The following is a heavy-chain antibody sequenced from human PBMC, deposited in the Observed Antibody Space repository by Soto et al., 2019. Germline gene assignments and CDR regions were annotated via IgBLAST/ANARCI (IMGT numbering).Heavy chain of an antibody. V-gene: IGHV4-59*01. J-gene: IGHJ5*02. CDR2: MNYTGST. CDR1: GGPFTSYY. D-gene: IGHD2-2*01. CDR3: ERDNNAGFTNCFDP. Sequence: SETLSLTCVVSGGPFTSYYWSWIRQFPGKGLEWIAYMNYTGSTNYNPSLKSRVTTSMDTSKNQFSLKLTSMTAADTAVYYCERDNNAGFTNCFDPWGQGTLVTVSS.